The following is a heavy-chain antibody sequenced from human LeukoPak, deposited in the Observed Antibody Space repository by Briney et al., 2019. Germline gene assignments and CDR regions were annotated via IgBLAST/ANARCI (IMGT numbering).Heavy chain of an antibody. CDR3: ARDRGTYYGMDV. Sequence: GGSLRLSCAASGFTFSSYAMHWVRQAPGKGLEYVSAISSNGVSTYYANSVKGRFTISRDNSKNTLHLQMGSLRAEDMAVYYCARDRGTYYGMDVWGQGTTVTVSS. J-gene: IGHJ6*02. V-gene: IGHV3-64*01. CDR2: ISSNGVST. D-gene: IGHD1-26*01. CDR1: GFTFSSYA.